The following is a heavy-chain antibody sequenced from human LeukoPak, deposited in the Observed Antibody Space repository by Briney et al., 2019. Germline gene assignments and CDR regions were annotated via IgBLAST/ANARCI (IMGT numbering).Heavy chain of an antibody. CDR1: GFTFRNCV. J-gene: IGHJ4*02. CDR3: AREGYYGSGSPPSLYFDY. Sequence: GGSLGLSCAASGFTFRNCVIHWVRQAPGKGLEWVAVTSSDLNVKLYADSVKGRFTISRDNSRSTLYLQMNSLRPEDTAIYYCAREGYYGSGSPPSLYFDYWGQGTLVTVSS. V-gene: IGHV3-30-3*01. D-gene: IGHD3-10*01. CDR2: TSSDLNVK.